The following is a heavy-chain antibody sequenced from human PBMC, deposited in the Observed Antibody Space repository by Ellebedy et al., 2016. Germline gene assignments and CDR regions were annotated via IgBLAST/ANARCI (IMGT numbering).Heavy chain of an antibody. CDR2: INHSGST. Sequence: SETLSLTCAVYGGSFSGYYWSWIRQPPGKGLEWIGEINHSGSTNYNPSLKSRVTISVDTSKNQFSLKLSSVTAADTAVYYCARGIVAVANWFDPWGQGTLVTVSS. D-gene: IGHD6-19*01. J-gene: IGHJ5*02. CDR3: ARGIVAVANWFDP. CDR1: GGSFSGYY. V-gene: IGHV4-34*01.